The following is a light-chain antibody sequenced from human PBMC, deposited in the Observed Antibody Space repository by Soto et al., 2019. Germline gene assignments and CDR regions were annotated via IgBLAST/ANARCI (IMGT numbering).Light chain of an antibody. V-gene: IGKV1-8*01. CDR1: QGISSY. J-gene: IGKJ1*01. CDR2: AAS. CDR3: QQYYSYPQT. Sequence: AIRMTQSPSSFSASTGDRVTITCRASQGISSYLAWYQQKPGKAPKLLIYAASTLQSGVPSRFSGSGSGTDFTLTISCLQSEDFATYYCQQYYSYPQTFGQGTNVDIK.